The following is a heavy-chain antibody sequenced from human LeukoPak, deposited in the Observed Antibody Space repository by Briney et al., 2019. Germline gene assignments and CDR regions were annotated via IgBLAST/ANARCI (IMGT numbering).Heavy chain of an antibody. J-gene: IGHJ5*02. CDR1: GGSISSGGYP. Sequence: SETLSLTCAVSGGSISSGGYPWSWIRQPPGKGLEWIGYIYHSGCTYYNPSLKSRVTISVDRSKNQFALKLSSVTAADTAVYYCARSLKGWFDPWGQGTLVTVSS. V-gene: IGHV4-30-2*01. CDR3: ARSLKGWFDP. D-gene: IGHD4/OR15-4a*01. CDR2: IYHSGCT.